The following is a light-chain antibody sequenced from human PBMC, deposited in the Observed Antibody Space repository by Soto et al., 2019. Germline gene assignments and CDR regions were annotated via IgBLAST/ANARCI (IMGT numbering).Light chain of an antibody. V-gene: IGLV2-8*01. CDR3: SSYAGTTSRYV. CDR1: SSDVGGYNF. CDR2: EVT. Sequence: QSALTQPPSASGSRGQSVTISCTGTSSDVGGYNFVSWYQQHPGKAPKLILYEVTKRPSGVPDRFSGSKSGNTASLTVSGLQTEDEAHYYCSSYAGTTSRYVFGTGTKVTVL. J-gene: IGLJ1*01.